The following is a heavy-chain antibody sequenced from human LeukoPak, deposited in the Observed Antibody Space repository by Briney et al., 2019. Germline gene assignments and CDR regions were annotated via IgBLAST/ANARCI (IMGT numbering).Heavy chain of an antibody. D-gene: IGHD3-10*01. CDR2: IYYSGST. Sequence: KSSETLSLTCTVSGGSISSYYWSWIRQPPGKGLEWIGYIYYSGSTNCNPSLKSRVTISVDTSKNQFSLKLSSVTAADTAVYYCARDRYYGSGSTLDAFDIWGQGTMVTVSS. CDR3: ARDRYYGSGSTLDAFDI. J-gene: IGHJ3*02. V-gene: IGHV4-59*01. CDR1: GGSISSYY.